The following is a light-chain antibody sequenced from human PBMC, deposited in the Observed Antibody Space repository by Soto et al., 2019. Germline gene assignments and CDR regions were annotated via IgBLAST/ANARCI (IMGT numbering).Light chain of an antibody. CDR2: SNN. CDR1: SSNIGSNY. V-gene: IGLV1-47*02. Sequence: QSVLTQPPSASGTPGQRVTISCSGSSSNIGSNYVYWYQQLPGTVPQLLIYSNNERPSGVLDRFSGSKSGTSASLAISGLRSEDEADYYCAAWDDSLSGVVFGGGTKLTVL. J-gene: IGLJ2*01. CDR3: AAWDDSLSGVV.